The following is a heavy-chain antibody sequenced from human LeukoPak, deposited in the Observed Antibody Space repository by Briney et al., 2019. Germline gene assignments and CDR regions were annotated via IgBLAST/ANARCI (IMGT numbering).Heavy chain of an antibody. CDR1: GFTFSSYG. D-gene: IGHD3-9*01. CDR2: IWNDGSNK. J-gene: IGHJ4*02. CDR3: AKDLPDYDILTGDFDY. Sequence: GGSLRLSCAASGFTFSSYGMYWVRQAPGKGLEWVAVIWNDGSNKYYADSVKGRFTISRDNSKNTLYLQMNSLRAEDTAVYYCAKDLPDYDILTGDFDYWGQGTLVTVSS. V-gene: IGHV3-33*06.